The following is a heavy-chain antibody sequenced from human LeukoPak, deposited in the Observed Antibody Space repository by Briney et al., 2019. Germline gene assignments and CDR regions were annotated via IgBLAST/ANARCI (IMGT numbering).Heavy chain of an antibody. CDR1: GGSISSYY. CDR3: ARGAGGYSYG. Sequence: SETLSLTCTVSGGSISSYYWSWIRQPPGKGLEWIGYIYYSGSTNYNPSFKSRVTISIDTSKNQFSLHLSSETAADTAVYYCARGAGGYSYGWGQGTLVTVSS. CDR2: IYYSGST. J-gene: IGHJ4*02. D-gene: IGHD5-18*01. V-gene: IGHV4-59*01.